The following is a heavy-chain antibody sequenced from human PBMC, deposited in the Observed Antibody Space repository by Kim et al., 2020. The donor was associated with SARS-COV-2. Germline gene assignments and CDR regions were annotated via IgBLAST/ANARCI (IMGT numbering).Heavy chain of an antibody. CDR2: IWYDGSNK. D-gene: IGHD3-10*01. CDR3: ASDSMVGDITMVWGEHDAFDI. J-gene: IGHJ3*02. Sequence: GGSLRLSCAASGFTFSSYGMHWVRQAPGKGLEWVAVIWYDGSNKYYADSVKGRFTISRDNSKNTLYLQMNSLRAEDTAVYYCASDSMVGDITMVWGEHDAFDIWGQVTMVTVSS. V-gene: IGHV3-33*01. CDR1: GFTFSSYG.